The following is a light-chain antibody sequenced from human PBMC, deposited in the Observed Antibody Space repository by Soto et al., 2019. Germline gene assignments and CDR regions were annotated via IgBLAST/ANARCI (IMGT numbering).Light chain of an antibody. CDR2: GSS. Sequence: EIVMTQSPATLSVSPGERATLSCGASQSVGSNLAWYQQKPGQAPRLLIYGSSSRATDIPTRFSGSGSGTEFTLIISSLQSEDFAVYYCQQYINWPLTFSGGTKVEIK. J-gene: IGKJ4*01. V-gene: IGKV3-15*01. CDR3: QQYINWPLT. CDR1: QSVGSN.